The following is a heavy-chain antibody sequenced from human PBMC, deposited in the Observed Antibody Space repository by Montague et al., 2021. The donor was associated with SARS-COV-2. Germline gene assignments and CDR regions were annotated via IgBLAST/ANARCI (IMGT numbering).Heavy chain of an antibody. D-gene: IGHD4-23*01. Sequence: SETLSLTCTVTGGSITFYYWSCFRRSPGKGLAWISLIYDCVAVPYTPSLGSRVTISTDTSNNQFSLKLNSVTAADTAVYYCVRHHPYGGPRGAYDIWCQGEVVTVSS. CDR2: IYDCVAV. CDR1: GGSITFYY. V-gene: IGHV4-59*01. CDR3: VRHHPYGGPRGAYDI. J-gene: IGHJ3*02.